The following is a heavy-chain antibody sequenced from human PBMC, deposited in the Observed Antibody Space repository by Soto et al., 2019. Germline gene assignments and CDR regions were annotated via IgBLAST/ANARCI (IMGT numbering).Heavy chain of an antibody. CDR2: IKYIGTT. CDR1: RTSIASIGSK. J-gene: IGHJ3*02. Sequence: TLSLTCTISRTSIASIGSKWASVRQLAGKGLEWIASIKYIGTTFYNPSLKSRVTLSVDTSKNQFALKLSSVTAAETAVYYCARHGITGSYYDAFDIWGQGTMVT. D-gene: IGHD1-26*01. V-gene: IGHV4-39*01. CDR3: ARHGITGSYYDAFDI.